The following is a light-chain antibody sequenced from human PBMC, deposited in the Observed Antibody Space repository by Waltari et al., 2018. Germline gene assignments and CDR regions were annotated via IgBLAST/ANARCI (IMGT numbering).Light chain of an antibody. J-gene: IGKJ3*01. V-gene: IGKV3-20*01. Sequence: EIVLTQSPGTLSLSPGERATLSRRASQSVSSSYLAWYQQKPGQAPRLLIYDASSRATGIPDRFSGSGSGTDFTLTISRLEPEDFAVYYCQQFGSSPPVFSFGPGTKVDIK. CDR2: DAS. CDR3: QQFGSSPPVFS. CDR1: QSVSSSY.